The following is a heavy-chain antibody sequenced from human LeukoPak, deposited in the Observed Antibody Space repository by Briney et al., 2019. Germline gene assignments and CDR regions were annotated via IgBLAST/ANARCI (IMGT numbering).Heavy chain of an antibody. V-gene: IGHV3-23*01. Sequence: GGSLRLSCAASGFTFSSYAMSWVRQAPGKGLEWVSAISSSGGSTYYADSVKGRFTISRDNSKNTLYLQVNSLRAEDTAVYYCATRPGITMVRGVKVAPFDPWGQGTLVTVSS. CDR1: GFTFSSYA. CDR2: ISSSGGST. CDR3: ATRPGITMVRGVKVAPFDP. D-gene: IGHD3-10*01. J-gene: IGHJ5*02.